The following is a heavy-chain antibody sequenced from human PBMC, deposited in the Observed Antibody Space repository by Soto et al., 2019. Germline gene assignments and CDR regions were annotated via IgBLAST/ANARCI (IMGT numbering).Heavy chain of an antibody. D-gene: IGHD2-2*01. Sequence: GASVKVSCKASGYTFTSYGISWVRQAPGQGLEWMGWISAYNGNTNYAQKLQGRVTMTTDTSTSTAYMELRSLRSDDTAVYYCATLGWCSSTSCRTEYYYYYGMDVWGQGTTVTVSS. V-gene: IGHV1-18*04. CDR3: ATLGWCSSTSCRTEYYYYYGMDV. J-gene: IGHJ6*02. CDR1: GYTFTSYG. CDR2: ISAYNGNT.